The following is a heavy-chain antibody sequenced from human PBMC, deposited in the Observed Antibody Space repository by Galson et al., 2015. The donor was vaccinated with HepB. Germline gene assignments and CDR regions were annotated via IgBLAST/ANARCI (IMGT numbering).Heavy chain of an antibody. Sequence: ETLSLTCAVYGEALSDYYWSWIRQSPEKGLEWTGEINHSGYTNYNPSLKSRVTISVDTSRNQFSLKLTSVTAADTAVYYCARGRHDYVWGSYRYRGKPTKIDYWGQGSLVTVSS. D-gene: IGHD3-16*02. CDR1: GEALSDYY. CDR3: ARGRHDYVWGSYRYRGKPTKIDY. V-gene: IGHV4-34*01. CDR2: INHSGYT. J-gene: IGHJ4*02.